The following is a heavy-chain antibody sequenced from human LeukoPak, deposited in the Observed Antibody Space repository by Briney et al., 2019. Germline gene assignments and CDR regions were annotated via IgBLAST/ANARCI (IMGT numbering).Heavy chain of an antibody. D-gene: IGHD5-18*01. CDR1: GFTFSSHW. V-gene: IGHV3-7*01. CDR2: IKKDGSEK. J-gene: IGHJ4*02. CDR3: ARDLSGIAGYTYGRGIDY. Sequence: GGSLRLSCAASGFTFSSHWMSWVRQAPGKGLEWVANIKKDGSEKYYVDAVKGRFTISRDNAKTSLYLQMNSLRAEDTAVYYCARDLSGIAGYTYGRGIDYWGQGTLVTVSS.